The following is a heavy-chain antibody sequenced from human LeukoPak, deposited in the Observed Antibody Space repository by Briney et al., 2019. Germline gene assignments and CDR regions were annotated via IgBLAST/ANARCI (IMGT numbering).Heavy chain of an antibody. J-gene: IGHJ4*02. CDR3: ARDRQFLEWLSPDY. D-gene: IGHD3-3*01. CDR2: INPNSGGT. V-gene: IGHV1-2*06. Sequence: ASVKVSCKASGYTFTVYYMHWVRQAPGQGLEWMGRINPNSGGTNYAQKFQGRVTMTRDTSISTAYMELSRLRSDDTAVYYCARDRQFLEWLSPDYWGQGTLVTVSS. CDR1: GYTFTVYY.